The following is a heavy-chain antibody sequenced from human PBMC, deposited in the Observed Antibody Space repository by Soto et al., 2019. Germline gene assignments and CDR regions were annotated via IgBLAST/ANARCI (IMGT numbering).Heavy chain of an antibody. CDR3: AKDRYSSGPEDY. V-gene: IGHV3-23*01. J-gene: IGHJ4*02. D-gene: IGHD6-19*01. CDR1: GFTFSSYA. CDR2: ISGSGGST. Sequence: EVQLLESGGGLVQPGGSLRLSCAASGFTFSSYAMSWVRQAPGKGLEWVSAISGSGGSTYYADSVKGRFTISRDTSMNTQYLQMKRLRAEDTAVYYCAKDRYSSGPEDYWGQGALVTGSS.